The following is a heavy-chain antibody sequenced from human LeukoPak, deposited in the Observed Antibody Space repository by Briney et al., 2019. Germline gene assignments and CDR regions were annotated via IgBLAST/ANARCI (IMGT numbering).Heavy chain of an antibody. Sequence: PGGSLRLSCAASGFTLSTYAMSWVRQAPGKGLEWVSAIGGGGVRTYYADSVKGRFTISRHNSKNTLYLQMNSLRAEDTAVYYCARGRGGYYYDSSGYYYFDYWGQGTLVTVSS. J-gene: IGHJ4*02. CDR3: ARGRGGYYYDSSGYYYFDY. CDR2: IGGGGVRT. D-gene: IGHD3-22*01. V-gene: IGHV3-23*01. CDR1: GFTLSTYA.